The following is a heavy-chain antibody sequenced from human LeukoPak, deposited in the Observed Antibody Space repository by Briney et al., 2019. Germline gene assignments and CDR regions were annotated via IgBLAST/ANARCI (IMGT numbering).Heavy chain of an antibody. CDR1: GGSISSYY. CDR2: IYYSGST. Sequence: SETLSLTCTVSGGSISSYYWRWIRQPPGKGLEWVGYIYYSGSTNYNPSLKSRVTISVDTSENQYSLKLSSVTAADTAVYYCARDKPYDSSTERSSLDAFDIWGQGTMVTVSS. J-gene: IGHJ3*02. CDR3: ARDKPYDSSTERSSLDAFDI. D-gene: IGHD3-22*01. V-gene: IGHV4-59*01.